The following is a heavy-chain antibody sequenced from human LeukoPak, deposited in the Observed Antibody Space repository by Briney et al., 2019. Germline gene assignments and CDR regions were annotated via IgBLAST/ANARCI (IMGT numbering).Heavy chain of an antibody. V-gene: IGHV4-31*03. CDR1: GGSISSGGYY. CDR2: IYYSGST. D-gene: IGHD6-13*01. CDR3: ARAAAGNAFDI. J-gene: IGHJ3*02. Sequence: SETLSLTCTVSGGSISSGGYYWSWIRQHPGKGLEWIGYIYYSGSTYYNPSLKSRVTMSVDTSKNQFSLKLSSVTAADTAVYYCARAAAGNAFDIWGQGTMVTVSS.